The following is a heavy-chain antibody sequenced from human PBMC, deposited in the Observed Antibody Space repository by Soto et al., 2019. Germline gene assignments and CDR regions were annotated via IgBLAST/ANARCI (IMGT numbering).Heavy chain of an antibody. V-gene: IGHV3-74*01. CDR2: IKGDGSST. CDR1: GFTFSNYG. Sequence: EVHLVASGGGLVQPGGSLRLSCAASGFTFSNYGMHWVRLTPGKGLVWVSRIKGDGSSTNYADSVKGRFTISRYNAKSTLFLLMNSPGAEDSGVYYCTRASLERPKNLDYWGQGTLVTVSS. CDR3: TRASLERPKNLDY. D-gene: IGHD1-1*01. J-gene: IGHJ4*02.